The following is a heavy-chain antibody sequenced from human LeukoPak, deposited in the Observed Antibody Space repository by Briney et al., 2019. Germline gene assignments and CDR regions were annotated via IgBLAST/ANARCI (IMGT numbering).Heavy chain of an antibody. CDR1: GGTFSSYA. CDR3: ARGGGTMVRGVIKTTYYYYGMDV. J-gene: IGHJ6*02. V-gene: IGHV1-69*13. Sequence: SVKVSCKASGGTFSSYAISWVRQAPGQGLEWMGGIIPIFGTANYAQKFQGRVTITADESTSTAYMELSSLRSEDRAVYYCARGGGTMVRGVIKTTYYYYGMDVWGQGTTVTVSS. D-gene: IGHD3-10*01. CDR2: IIPIFGTA.